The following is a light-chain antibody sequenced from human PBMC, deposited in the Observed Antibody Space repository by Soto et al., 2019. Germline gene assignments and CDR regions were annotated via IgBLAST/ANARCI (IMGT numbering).Light chain of an antibody. CDR2: EVN. J-gene: IGLJ3*02. V-gene: IGLV2-14*03. Sequence: QYALTQPASVSGSPGQSITISCSGASNDVGGYDYVSWYQQHPGKAPKLIIFEVNNRPSGISFRFSGSKSGNTASLTISGLQDGDEADYYCSSFTGTTSLGVFGGGTKVTVL. CDR3: SSFTGTTSLGV. CDR1: SNDVGGYDY.